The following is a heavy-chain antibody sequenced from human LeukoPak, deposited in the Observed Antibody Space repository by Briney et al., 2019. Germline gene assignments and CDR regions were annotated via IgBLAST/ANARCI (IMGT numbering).Heavy chain of an antibody. CDR3: ARDRDWNSGFDY. D-gene: IGHD1-7*01. CDR2: ISTSSSYI. V-gene: IGHV3-21*01. J-gene: IGHJ4*02. Sequence: PGGSLRLSCAASGFAFSSYNMKWVRQAPGKGLEWVSSISTSSSYIYYADSVKGRFTISRDNAKNSLNLQMNSLRVEDTAVYYCARDRDWNSGFDYWGQGTLVTVSS. CDR1: GFAFSSYN.